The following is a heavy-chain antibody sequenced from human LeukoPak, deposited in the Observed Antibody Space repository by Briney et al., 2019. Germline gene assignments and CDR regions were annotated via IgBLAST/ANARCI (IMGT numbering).Heavy chain of an antibody. J-gene: IGHJ6*03. CDR1: GYTFTSYD. CDR3: ARRNNRWGYYSYYMDV. D-gene: IGHD1-14*01. Sequence: ASVKVSCKASGYTFTSYDINWVRQATGQGLEWMGWMNPNSGNTGYAQKFQGRVTMTRNTSISTAYMELSSLRSEDTAVYYCARRNNRWGYYSYYMDVWGKGTTVTVSS. CDR2: MNPNSGNT. V-gene: IGHV1-8*01.